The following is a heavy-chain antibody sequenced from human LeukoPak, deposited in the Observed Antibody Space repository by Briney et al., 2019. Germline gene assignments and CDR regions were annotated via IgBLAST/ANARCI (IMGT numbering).Heavy chain of an antibody. V-gene: IGHV3-30*04. J-gene: IGHJ1*01. Sequence: PGGSLRLSCAASGFTFSSYAMHWVRQAPGKGLEWVAVISYDGSNKYYADSVKGRFTISRDSSKNTLYLQMNSLRAEDTAVYYCARDSCSSTSCYFEYFQHWGQGTLVTVSS. CDR2: ISYDGSNK. CDR1: GFTFSSYA. CDR3: ARDSCSSTSCYFEYFQH. D-gene: IGHD2-2*01.